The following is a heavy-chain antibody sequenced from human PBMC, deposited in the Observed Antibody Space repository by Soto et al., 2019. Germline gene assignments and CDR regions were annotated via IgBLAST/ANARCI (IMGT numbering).Heavy chain of an antibody. CDR3: AMVDVYVTPSPQDV. CDR2: INTYNGNT. Sequence: QVQLVQSGAEVKNPGDSVKDSCKASGYTFTRYGIGWARQAPGQGLEWKGWINTYNGNTNYAQNVQGIVTLTTDTSTSTAYMELRSLRSNDTAIYYCAMVDVYVTPSPQDVWGQGTTFIVSS. D-gene: IGHD3-16*01. J-gene: IGHJ6*02. V-gene: IGHV1-18*01. CDR1: GYTFTRYG.